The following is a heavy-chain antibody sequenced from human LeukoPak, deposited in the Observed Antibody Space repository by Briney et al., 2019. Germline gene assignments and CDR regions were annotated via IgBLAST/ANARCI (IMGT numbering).Heavy chain of an antibody. D-gene: IGHD3-9*01. CDR1: GYTFTSYG. J-gene: IGHJ4*02. Sequence: ASVKVSCKASGYTFTSYGISWVRQAPGQGLEWMGWISAYNGNTNYAQKLQGRVTMTTDTSTSTAYMELRSLRSDDTAFFFRQKTAYDILTGYKTDDYWGQGTLVTVSS. V-gene: IGHV1-18*01. CDR2: ISAYNGNT. CDR3: QKTAYDILTGYKTDDY.